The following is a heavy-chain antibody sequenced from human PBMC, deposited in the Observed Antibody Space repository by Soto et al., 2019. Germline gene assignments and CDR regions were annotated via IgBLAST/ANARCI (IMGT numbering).Heavy chain of an antibody. CDR2: IYPGDSDN. V-gene: IGHV5-51*01. CDR1: GYSFTTYW. J-gene: IGHJ4*02. D-gene: IGHD6-13*01. CDR3: ARSYSSSWHYFDY. Sequence: GESLKISCKGSGYSFTTYWIVWVRQMPGKGLELMGIIYPGDSDNRYGPSFQGQVTISADKSISTAYLQWSSLKASDTAMYYCARSYSSSWHYFDYWGQGTLVTSPQ.